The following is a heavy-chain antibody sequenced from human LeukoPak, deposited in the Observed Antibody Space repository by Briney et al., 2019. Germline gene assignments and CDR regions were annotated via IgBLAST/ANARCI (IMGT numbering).Heavy chain of an antibody. J-gene: IGHJ4*02. CDR3: AKDLGLSVGTTPFDY. Sequence: GGSLRLSCAASGFTFSSYAMSWVRQAPGKGLEWISTIKGSDGSTYYADSVKGRYTISRDNSKNTLYLQMDSLRAEDAAIYYCAKDLGLSVGTTPFDYWGQGTLVTVSS. CDR2: IKGSDGST. CDR1: GFTFSSYA. D-gene: IGHD1-26*01. V-gene: IGHV3-23*01.